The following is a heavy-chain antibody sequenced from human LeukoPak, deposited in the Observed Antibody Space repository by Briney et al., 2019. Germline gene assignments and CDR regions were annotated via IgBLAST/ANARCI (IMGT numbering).Heavy chain of an antibody. V-gene: IGHV4-59*01. CDR3: ARARVVSVVDY. CDR1: GGSISSYY. J-gene: IGHJ4*02. CDR2: IYYSGST. D-gene: IGHD4-23*01. Sequence: SETLSLTCTVSGGSISSYYWSWIRQPPGKGLEWIGYIYYSGSTNYNPSLKSRVTISVDTSKNQFSLKLSSVTAADTAVYYCARARVVSVVDYWGQGTLATVSS.